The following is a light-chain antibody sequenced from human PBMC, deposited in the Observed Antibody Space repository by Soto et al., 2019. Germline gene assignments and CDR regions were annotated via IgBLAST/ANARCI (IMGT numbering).Light chain of an antibody. V-gene: IGLV2-8*01. CDR3: SSFAGSPVV. Sequence: QSALTQPPSASGSPGQSVTITCSGTSSDVGEENYVSWYQQHPGKVPKLILYEVSKRPSGVPDRFSGSRSCNTASLTVSGLQAEDEADYYRSSFAGSPVVFGGGTKVTVL. CDR1: SSDVGEENY. J-gene: IGLJ2*01. CDR2: EVS.